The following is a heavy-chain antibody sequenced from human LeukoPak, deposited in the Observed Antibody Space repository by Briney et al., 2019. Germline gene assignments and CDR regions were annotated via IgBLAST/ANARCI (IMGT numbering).Heavy chain of an antibody. D-gene: IGHD3-16*01. CDR2: INHNGNVN. CDR1: GFTFSSYS. V-gene: IGHV3-7*03. J-gene: IGHJ6*02. CDR3: ARGGGLDV. Sequence: GGSLRLSCAASGFTFSSYSMNWARQAPGKGLEWVASINHNGNVNYYADSVKGRFTISRDNAKNSLYLQMSNLRAEDTAVYFCARGGGLDVWGQGATVTVSS.